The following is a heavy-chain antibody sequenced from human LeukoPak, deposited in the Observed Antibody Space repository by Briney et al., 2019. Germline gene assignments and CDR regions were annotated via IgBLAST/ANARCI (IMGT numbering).Heavy chain of an antibody. V-gene: IGHV4-59*01. Sequence: SETLSLTCTVSGGSISSYYWSWIRQPPGKGLEWIGYIYYSGTTNYNPSLKSRVTISVDTSKNQFSLKLSSVTAADTAVYYCARDSVVPAAIRPNWFDPWGQGTLVTVSS. CDR2: IYYSGTT. CDR3: ARDSVVPAAIRPNWFDP. J-gene: IGHJ5*02. CDR1: GGSISSYY. D-gene: IGHD2-2*02.